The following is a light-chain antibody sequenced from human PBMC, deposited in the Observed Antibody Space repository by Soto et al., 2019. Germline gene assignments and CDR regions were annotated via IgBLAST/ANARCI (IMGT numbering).Light chain of an antibody. Sequence: DTQLTQSPSFLSASVGDRVTITCRASQDVSRSLGWYQQKPGKAPSLLISAASTLHSGVPSRFSGSGSGTDFTLTISSLQPEDFATYYCQQLWNYPLTFGGGTKVEI. CDR3: QQLWNYPLT. J-gene: IGKJ4*01. CDR1: QDVSRS. CDR2: AAS. V-gene: IGKV1-9*01.